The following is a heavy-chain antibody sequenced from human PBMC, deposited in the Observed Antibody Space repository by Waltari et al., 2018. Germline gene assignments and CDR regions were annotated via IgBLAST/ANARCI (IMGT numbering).Heavy chain of an antibody. CDR3: ARAGRYSSSPSGMDV. V-gene: IGHV4-31*03. J-gene: IGHJ6*02. D-gene: IGHD6-6*01. Sequence: QVQLQESGPGLVKPSQTLSLTCTVSGGSISSGGYSWSWIRQHPGKGLEWIGYIYYSGSTYYNPSLKSRVTISVDTSKNQFSLKLSSVTAADTAVYYCARAGRYSSSPSGMDVWGQGTTVTVSS. CDR2: IYYSGST. CDR1: GGSISSGGYS.